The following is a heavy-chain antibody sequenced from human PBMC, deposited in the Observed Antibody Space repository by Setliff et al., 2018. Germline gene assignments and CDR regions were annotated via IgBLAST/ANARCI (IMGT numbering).Heavy chain of an antibody. J-gene: IGHJ4*02. CDR1: GDYISSQY. Sequence: PWETLSLTCTVSGDYISSQYWSWIRQPPGKGLEWIGYISNRGSTDYNPSLKSRVTISEDTSRSQFSLKLTSVTTADTAVYYCALSDHYPFYYDYWGLGTLVTVSS. CDR3: ALSDHYPFYYDY. D-gene: IGHD3-3*01. CDR2: ISNRGST. V-gene: IGHV4-59*11.